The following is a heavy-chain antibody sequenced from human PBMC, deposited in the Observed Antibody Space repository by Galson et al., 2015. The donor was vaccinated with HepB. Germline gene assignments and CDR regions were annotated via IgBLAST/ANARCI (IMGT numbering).Heavy chain of an antibody. D-gene: IGHD4/OR15-4a*01. CDR3: AREEDYSSSRNFNY. Sequence: SVKVSCKASGGTFSNYAISWVRQAPGQRLEWMGRINPSSGGTVYARKFEGRVTVTGDRYTSIVSLEMRSLTSDDTAIYWCAREEDYSSSRNFNYWGQGTLITVSS. J-gene: IGHJ4*02. V-gene: IGHV1-2*06. CDR1: GGTFSNYA. CDR2: INPSSGGT.